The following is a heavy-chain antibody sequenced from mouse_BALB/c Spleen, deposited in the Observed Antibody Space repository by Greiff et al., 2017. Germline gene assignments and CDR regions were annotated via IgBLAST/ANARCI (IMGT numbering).Heavy chain of an antibody. D-gene: IGHD2-1*01. CDR2: ILPGSGST. J-gene: IGHJ4*01. V-gene: IGHV1-9*01. Sequence: QVQLQQSGAELMKPGASVKISCKATGYTFSSYWIEWVKQRPGHGLEWIGEILPGSGSTNYNEKFKGKATFTADTSSNTAYMQLSSLTSEDSAVYYCARDGNYNYYAIDYGGQGTSVTVAS. CDR3: ARDGNYNYYAIDY. CDR1: GYTFSSYW.